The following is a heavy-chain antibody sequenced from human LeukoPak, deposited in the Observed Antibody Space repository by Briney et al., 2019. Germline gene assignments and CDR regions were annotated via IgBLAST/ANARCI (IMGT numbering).Heavy chain of an antibody. V-gene: IGHV1-18*01. CDR2: ISAYNGNT. CDR3: AKDHYYDSSGSFDY. Sequence: ASVKVSCKASGYTFTSYGISWVRQAPGQGLEWMGWISAYNGNTNYAQKLQGRVTMTTDTSTSTAYMELRSLRSDDTAVYYCAKDHYYDSSGSFDYWGQGTLVTVSS. J-gene: IGHJ4*02. D-gene: IGHD3-22*01. CDR1: GYTFTSYG.